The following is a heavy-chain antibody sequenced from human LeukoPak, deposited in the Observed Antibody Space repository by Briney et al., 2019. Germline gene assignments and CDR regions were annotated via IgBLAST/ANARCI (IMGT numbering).Heavy chain of an antibody. CDR2: ISSNGGTT. CDR3: AKVGSGWPGYYFDY. D-gene: IGHD6-19*01. J-gene: IGHJ4*02. CDR1: GFXFSSYA. V-gene: IGHV3-64*02. Sequence: GGSLRLSCEASGFXFSSYAIHWVRLSPGKGLEYISGISSNGGTTSYADSVQGRFTISRDNSKNTLYLQMGSLRGEDMAVYYCAKVGSGWPGYYFDYWGQGTLVTVSS.